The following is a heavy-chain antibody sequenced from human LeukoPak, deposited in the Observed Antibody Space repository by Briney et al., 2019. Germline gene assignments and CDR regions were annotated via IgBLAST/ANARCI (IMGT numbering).Heavy chain of an antibody. J-gene: IGHJ6*03. CDR3: AKDATGTSPYHYYYMDV. V-gene: IGHV3-23*01. D-gene: IGHD1-1*01. Sequence: GGSLRLSCTASGFTFSNYAMSWVRQAPGKGLEWVSVISGGGSSKYYADSVKGRFTISRDNSKNTLYVQMNSLRAEDTAIYYCAKDATGTSPYHYYYMDVWGKGTTVAVSS. CDR2: ISGGGSSK. CDR1: GFTFSNYA.